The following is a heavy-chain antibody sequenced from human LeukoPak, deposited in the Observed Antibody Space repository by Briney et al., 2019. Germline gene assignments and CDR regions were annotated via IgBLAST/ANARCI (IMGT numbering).Heavy chain of an antibody. CDR1: GFTVSSYE. Sequence: GGSLRLSCAASGFTVSSYEMNWVRQAPGKGLEWVSYISSSGSTIYYADSVKGRFTISRDNAKNSLYLQMNSLRAEDTAVYYCARDFKGGGDFWSGYYTWYFDYWGQGTLVTVSS. CDR2: ISSSGSTI. D-gene: IGHD3-3*01. CDR3: ARDFKGGGDFWSGYYTWYFDY. J-gene: IGHJ4*02. V-gene: IGHV3-48*03.